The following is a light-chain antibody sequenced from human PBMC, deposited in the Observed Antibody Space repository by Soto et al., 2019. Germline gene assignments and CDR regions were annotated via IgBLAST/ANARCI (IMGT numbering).Light chain of an antibody. J-gene: IGLJ2*01. V-gene: IGLV2-14*01. CDR1: SSDVGGYNH. CDR2: EVS. CDR3: SSYSSRSTLLV. Sequence: QSALTQPASVSGSPGQSITISCTGTSSDVGGYNHVSWYQQHPGTVPKLMIYEVSNRPSGVSARFSGSKSGNTASLTISGLQTEDEADYYCSSYSSRSTLLVFGGGTKLTVL.